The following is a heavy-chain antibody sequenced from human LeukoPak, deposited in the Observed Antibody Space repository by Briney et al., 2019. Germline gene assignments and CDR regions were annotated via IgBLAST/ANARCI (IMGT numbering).Heavy chain of an antibody. CDR3: ARHSNGGCTSTRCHIDY. D-gene: IGHD2-2*01. CDR1: GDSISSRSYY. J-gene: IGHJ4*02. V-gene: IGHV4-39*01. Sequence: SETLSLTCSVSGDSISSRSYYWGWIRQPPGRGLEWIGTISYSGSTYYNPSLKSRVTMSVDTSKNQFSLKLSSVTATDTAVYYCARHSNGGCTSTRCHIDYWGQGTLVTVSS. CDR2: ISYSGST.